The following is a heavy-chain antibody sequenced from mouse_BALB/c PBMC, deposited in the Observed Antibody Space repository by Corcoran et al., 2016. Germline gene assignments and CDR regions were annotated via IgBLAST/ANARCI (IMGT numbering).Heavy chain of an antibody. Sequence: EVQLQQSGAELVKPGASVKLSCTASGFNIKDTYMHWVKQRPEQGLEWIGRLDPANGNTKYDPKFQGKATITADTSSNTDYLQLSSLTSEDTAVYYGARGHDYEEAMDYWGQGTSVAVSS. V-gene: IGHV14-3*02. CDR3: ARGHDYEEAMDY. D-gene: IGHD2-4*01. CDR1: GFNIKDTY. CDR2: LDPANGNT. J-gene: IGHJ4*01.